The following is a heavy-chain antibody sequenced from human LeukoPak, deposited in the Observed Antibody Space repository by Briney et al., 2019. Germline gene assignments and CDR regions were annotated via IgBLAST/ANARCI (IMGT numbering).Heavy chain of an antibody. CDR1: GFTFGDYD. V-gene: IGHV3-49*03. Sequence: GGSLRLSCTASGFTFGDYDMSWFRQAPGKGLEWVGFIRRKAYGGTTEYAASVKGRVSISRADSKSIAHLQMNSLKTEDTAVYYCTREMGAVKSYNGDLRAPSLQRWGQGTLVTVSS. CDR2: IRRKAYGGTT. J-gene: IGHJ1*01. CDR3: TREMGAVKSYNGDLRAPSLQR. D-gene: IGHD4-17*01.